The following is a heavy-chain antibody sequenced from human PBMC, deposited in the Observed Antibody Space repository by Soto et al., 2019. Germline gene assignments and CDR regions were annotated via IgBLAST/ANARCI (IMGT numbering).Heavy chain of an antibody. D-gene: IGHD5-12*01. J-gene: IGHJ4*02. CDR1: GGSISSGDYY. Sequence: PSETLSLTCTVSGGSISSGDYYWSWIRQPPGKCLEWIGYIYYSGSTYYNPSLNSLVTISVDTSKNQFSLQLSSVTAADTAVYYCARVGEASYNYHLFDYWGQGTMVTVSS. CDR3: ARVGEASYNYHLFDY. V-gene: IGHV4-30-4*01. CDR2: IYYSGST.